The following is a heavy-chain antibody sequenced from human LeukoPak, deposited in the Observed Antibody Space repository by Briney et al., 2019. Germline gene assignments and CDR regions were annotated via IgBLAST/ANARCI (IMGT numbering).Heavy chain of an antibody. Sequence: SETLSLTCTVSGGSISNYYWSWIRQPPGKGLEWIGYIYYSGTTNYNPSLKSRVTISVDTSKNQFSLKLSSVTAADTAVYYCARGIYRSSTNCYYYFDYWGQGTLDTVSS. D-gene: IGHD2-2*01. V-gene: IGHV4-59*01. J-gene: IGHJ4*02. CDR3: ARGIYRSSTNCYYYFDY. CDR2: IYYSGTT. CDR1: GGSISNYY.